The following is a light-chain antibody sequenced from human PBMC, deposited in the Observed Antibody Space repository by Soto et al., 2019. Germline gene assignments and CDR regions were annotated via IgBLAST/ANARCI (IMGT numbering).Light chain of an antibody. CDR1: SSDVGSYNR. Sequence: QSALTQPPSVSGSPGQSVTISCSATSSDVGSYNRVSWYQQPPVTAPKLMIYDVSNRPSWVPDRFTGSKSGNTASLTISGRQAEDEAYYYCISLTSSSTSAFGTGTKVTVL. V-gene: IGLV2-18*02. CDR2: DVS. J-gene: IGLJ1*01. CDR3: ISLTSSSTSA.